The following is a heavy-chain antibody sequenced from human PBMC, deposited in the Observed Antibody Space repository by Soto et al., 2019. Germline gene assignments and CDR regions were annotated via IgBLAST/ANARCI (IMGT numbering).Heavy chain of an antibody. CDR1: GFTFSSNG. CDR3: AKVAAVAGTLDY. Sequence: QVQLVESGGGVVQPGRSLRLSCAASGFTFSSNGMHWVRQAPGKGLEWVAVISYDGSNKYYADSVKGRFTISRDNSKNTLYLQMNSLRAEDTAVYYCAKVAAVAGTLDYWGQGTLVTVSS. CDR2: ISYDGSNK. D-gene: IGHD6-19*01. V-gene: IGHV3-30*18. J-gene: IGHJ4*02.